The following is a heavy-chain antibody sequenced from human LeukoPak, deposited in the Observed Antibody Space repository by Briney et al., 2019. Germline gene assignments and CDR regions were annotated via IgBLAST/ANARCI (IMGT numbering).Heavy chain of an antibody. CDR3: ARCGAAVTTHFSH. Sequence: ASVQVSCKASGYSFSIYGITWARQAPGQGLEYLGWISASDGTTNYAQKVQDRVTMTTDTSTRTAYLELRSLRSEDTAVYYCARCGAAVTTHFSHWGQGTLVTVSS. D-gene: IGHD4-17*01. CDR2: ISASDGTT. CDR1: GYSFSIYG. V-gene: IGHV1-18*01. J-gene: IGHJ4*02.